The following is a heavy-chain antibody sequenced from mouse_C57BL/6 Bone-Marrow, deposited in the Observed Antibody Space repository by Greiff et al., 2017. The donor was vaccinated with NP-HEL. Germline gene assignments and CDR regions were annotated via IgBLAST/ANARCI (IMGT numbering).Heavy chain of an antibody. CDR1: GYTFTDYY. D-gene: IGHD1-1*01. Sequence: VQLQQSGPELVKPGASVKISCKASGYTFTDYYINWVKQRPGQGLEWIGWIFPGSGSTCYNEKFKGKATLTVDKSSSTAYMLLSSLTSEDSAVYFGARAANGSKYGFAYWGQGTLVTVSA. J-gene: IGHJ3*01. CDR3: ARAANGSKYGFAY. CDR2: IFPGSGST. V-gene: IGHV1-75*01.